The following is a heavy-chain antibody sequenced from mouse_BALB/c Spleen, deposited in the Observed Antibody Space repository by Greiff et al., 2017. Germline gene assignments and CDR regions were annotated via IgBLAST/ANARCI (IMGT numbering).Heavy chain of an antibody. CDR1: GFSLTSYG. J-gene: IGHJ1*01. D-gene: IGHD2-1*01. Sequence: QVQLQQSGPGLVAPSQSLSITCTVSGFSLTSYGVHWVRQPPGKGLEWLGVIWAGGSTNYNSALMSRLSISKDNSKSQVFLKMNSLQTDDTAMYYCARDGNSLYWYFDVWGAGTTVTVSS. CDR2: IWAGGST. CDR3: ARDGNSLYWYFDV. V-gene: IGHV2-9*02.